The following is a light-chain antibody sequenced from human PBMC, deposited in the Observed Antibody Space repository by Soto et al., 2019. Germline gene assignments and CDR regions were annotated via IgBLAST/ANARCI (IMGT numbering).Light chain of an antibody. CDR1: QSVNRW. CDR2: EAS. CDR3: QQYRHYSS. Sequence: DVQMTQFPYTLSASVGGRVTITCRASQSVNRWLAWYQHKPGKAPKLLISEASSLESGVPSRFSGSGSGTQFTLTISSLQPDDSATYYCQQYRHYSSFGQGTKLELK. V-gene: IGKV1-5*03. J-gene: IGKJ2*01.